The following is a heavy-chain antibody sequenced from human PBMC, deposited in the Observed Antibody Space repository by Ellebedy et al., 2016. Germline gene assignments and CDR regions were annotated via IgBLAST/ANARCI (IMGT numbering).Heavy chain of an antibody. D-gene: IGHD4-17*01. V-gene: IGHV3-23*01. J-gene: IGHJ4*02. CDR3: RQGHYADL. CDR1: ELNLGNYF. Sequence: GGSLRLSXTASELNLGNYFMSWVRQAPGKGLEWVSTISAGGDDTYLADSVKGRFTISRDSSKNSVYLRMNNLRVEDTAVYYCRQGHYADLWGQGTLVTVSS. CDR2: ISAGGDDT.